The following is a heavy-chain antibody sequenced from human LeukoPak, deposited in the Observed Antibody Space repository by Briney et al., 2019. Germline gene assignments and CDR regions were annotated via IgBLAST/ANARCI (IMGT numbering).Heavy chain of an antibody. V-gene: IGHV3-48*03. D-gene: IGHD2-2*03. CDR2: ISSSSSTI. J-gene: IGHJ6*03. CDR3: ATHGSAHYYMDV. Sequence: GGSLRLSCAASGFTFSSYEMNWVRQAPGKGLEWVSYISSSSSTIYYADSVKGRFTISRDNAKNSLYLQMNSLRAEDTAVYYCATHGSAHYYMDVWGKGTTVTISS. CDR1: GFTFSSYE.